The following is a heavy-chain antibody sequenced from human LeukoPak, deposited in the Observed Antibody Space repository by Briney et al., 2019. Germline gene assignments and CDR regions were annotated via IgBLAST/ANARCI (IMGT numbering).Heavy chain of an antibody. CDR1: GGSPSSYY. CDR3: ARDLEGDCWSGYSRIYYYYMDV. V-gene: IGHV4-4*07. D-gene: IGHD3-3*01. Sequence: SETLSLTCTVSGGSPSSYYWSWIPQPAGKGLEWIGRFYSSGSTNYNPSLKSRVSMSVDTSKNQFTLKLSSVTAADTAVYYCARDLEGDCWSGYSRIYYYYMDVWGKGTTVTVSS. CDR2: FYSSGST. J-gene: IGHJ6*03.